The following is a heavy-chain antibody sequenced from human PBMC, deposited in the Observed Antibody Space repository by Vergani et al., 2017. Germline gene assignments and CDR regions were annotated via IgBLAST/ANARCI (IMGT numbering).Heavy chain of an antibody. V-gene: IGHV3-33*06. CDR3: AKEDGGYPEYYFDY. J-gene: IGHJ4*02. Sequence: QVQLVESGGGVVQPGRSLRLSCAASGFTFSSYGMHWVRQAPGKGLEWVAVIWYDGSNKYYADSVKGRFTISRDNSKNTLYLQMNSLRAEDTAVYYCAKEDGGYPEYYFDYWGQGTLVTVSS. D-gene: IGHD5-12*01. CDR1: GFTFSSYG. CDR2: IWYDGSNK.